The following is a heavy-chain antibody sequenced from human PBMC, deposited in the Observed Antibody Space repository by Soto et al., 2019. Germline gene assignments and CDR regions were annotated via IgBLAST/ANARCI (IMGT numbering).Heavy chain of an antibody. J-gene: IGHJ4*02. V-gene: IGHV4-61*01. CDR2: IYYSGST. CDR3: ARDLYFFDY. CDR1: GGSVSSGSYY. Sequence: SETLSLTCTVSGGSVSSGSYYWSWIRQPPGKGLEWIGYIYYSGSTNYNPSLKSRVTISVDTSKNQFSLKLSSVTAADTAVYYCARDLYFFDYWGQGTLVTGSS.